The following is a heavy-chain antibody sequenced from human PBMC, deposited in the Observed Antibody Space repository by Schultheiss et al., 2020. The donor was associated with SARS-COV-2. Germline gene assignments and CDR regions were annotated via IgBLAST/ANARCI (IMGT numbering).Heavy chain of an antibody. CDR2: ISAYNGNT. V-gene: IGHV1-18*01. CDR1: GYTFTSYD. J-gene: IGHJ6*03. D-gene: IGHD5-18*01. CDR3: ARVDTAMVKLPGYYYYYYYMDV. Sequence: ASVKVSCKASGYTFTSYDINWVRQATGQGLEWMGWISAYNGNTNYAQKLQGRVTMTTDTTTSTAYMELRSLRSDDTAVYYCARVDTAMVKLPGYYYYYYYMDVWGKGTTVTVSS.